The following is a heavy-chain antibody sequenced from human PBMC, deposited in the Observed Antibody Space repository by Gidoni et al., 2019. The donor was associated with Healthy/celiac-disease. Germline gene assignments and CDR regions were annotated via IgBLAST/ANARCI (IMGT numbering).Heavy chain of an antibody. J-gene: IGHJ4*02. D-gene: IGHD2-2*01. CDR1: GGSFSAYY. CDR3: AMGDCSSTSCYFDY. Sequence: QVQLQQWGAGLLKPSETLSLTCAVYGGSFSAYYWSWIRQPPGKGLEWIGEINHSGSTNYNPSLKSRVTISVDTSKNQFSLKLSSVTAADTAVYYCAMGDCSSTSCYFDYWGQGTLVTVSS. CDR2: INHSGST. V-gene: IGHV4-34*01.